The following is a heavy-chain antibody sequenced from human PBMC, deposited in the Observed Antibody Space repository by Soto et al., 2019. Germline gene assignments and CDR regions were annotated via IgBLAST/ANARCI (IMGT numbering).Heavy chain of an antibody. Sequence: SETLSLTCTVSGGSISSSSYYWGWIRQPPGKGLEWIGSIYYSGSTYYNPSLKSRVTISVDTSKNQFSLKLSSVTAADTAVYYCARLNTGERREDWGQGTLVTVSS. CDR3: ARLNTGERRED. D-gene: IGHD3-16*01. J-gene: IGHJ4*02. CDR1: GGSISSSSYY. V-gene: IGHV4-39*01. CDR2: IYYSGST.